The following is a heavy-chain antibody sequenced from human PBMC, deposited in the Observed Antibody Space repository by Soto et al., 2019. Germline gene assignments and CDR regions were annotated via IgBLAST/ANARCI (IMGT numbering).Heavy chain of an antibody. CDR1: GFTFSSYA. V-gene: IGHV3-23*01. Sequence: EVQLLESGGGLVQPGGSLRLSCAASGFTFSSYAMSWVRQAPGKGLEWVSAISGRGGSTYYADSMKGRFNISRDNSKNTLYLQMNSLRAEDTAVYYCAKDCLWAAAGGATFSDYWGQGTLVTVSS. J-gene: IGHJ4*02. CDR2: ISGRGGST. D-gene: IGHD6-13*01. CDR3: AKDCLWAAAGGATFSDY.